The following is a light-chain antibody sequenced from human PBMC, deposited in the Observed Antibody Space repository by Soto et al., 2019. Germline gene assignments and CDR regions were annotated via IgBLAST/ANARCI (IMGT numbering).Light chain of an antibody. CDR1: QSVSSSH. V-gene: IGKV3-20*01. CDR2: GTS. CDR3: RQYVTSPFK. J-gene: IGKJ3*01. Sequence: EIVLTQSPGTLSLSPGERATLSCRASQSVSSSHLGWFQRKVGQPPRLLIYGTSTRATCIPDRFVGSGSGTDFTLTITRLEPEDFAVYYCRQYVTSPFKFGPGTTVDMK.